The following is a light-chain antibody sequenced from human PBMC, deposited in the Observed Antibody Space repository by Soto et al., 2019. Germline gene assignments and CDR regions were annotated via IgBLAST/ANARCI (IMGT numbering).Light chain of an antibody. CDR3: PQYGDSPPYT. CDR1: QSVTSNY. Sequence: EIVLTQSPGTLSLSPGDRATLSCRASQSVTSNYLAWYQQKPGQAPRLLVYDASIRATGIPDRFSGSGSGTGFTLTISRLEPEDFAVYYCPQYGDSPPYTFGQGTKLEIK. CDR2: DAS. J-gene: IGKJ2*01. V-gene: IGKV3-20*01.